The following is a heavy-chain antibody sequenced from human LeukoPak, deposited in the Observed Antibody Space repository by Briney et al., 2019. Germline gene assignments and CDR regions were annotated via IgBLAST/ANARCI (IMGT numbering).Heavy chain of an antibody. CDR2: ISGSGGST. J-gene: IGHJ4*02. CDR3: AKRNAVADFFDY. Sequence: GGSLRLSCAASGFTFSSYAMSWVRRAPGKGLEWVSAISGSGGSTYYADSVKGRSTISRDNSKNTLYLQMNSLRAEDTAVYYCAKRNAVADFFDYWGQGTLVTVSS. D-gene: IGHD6-19*01. CDR1: GFTFSSYA. V-gene: IGHV3-23*01.